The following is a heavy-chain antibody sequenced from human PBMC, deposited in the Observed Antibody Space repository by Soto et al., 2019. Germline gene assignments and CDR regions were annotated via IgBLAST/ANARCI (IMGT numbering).Heavy chain of an antibody. CDR2: IYSGGST. J-gene: IGHJ4*02. CDR1: GFTVSSKY. V-gene: IGHV3-66*01. Sequence: GGSLRLSCAASGFTVSSKYMTWVRQAPGKGLEWVSVIYSGGSTYYADSVKGRFTISRDTSKNTLYLQMNSLRAEDTAVYYCARSEGPARPRVYWGQGTLVTVSS. CDR3: ARSEGPARPRVY. D-gene: IGHD6-6*01.